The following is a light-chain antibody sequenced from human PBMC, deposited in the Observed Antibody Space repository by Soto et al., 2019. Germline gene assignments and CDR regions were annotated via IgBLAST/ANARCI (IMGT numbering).Light chain of an antibody. CDR3: QQYNNWPMWT. J-gene: IGKJ1*01. CDR2: GAS. V-gene: IGKV3-15*01. CDR1: QSITRN. Sequence: EIVMTQSPATLSVSPGERATLSCRASQSITRNLAWYQQSPRQAPRLLIYGASTRATGIPARFSGSGSGTEFTLTINSLQSEDFAVYYCQQYNNWPMWTFGQGTKVDIK.